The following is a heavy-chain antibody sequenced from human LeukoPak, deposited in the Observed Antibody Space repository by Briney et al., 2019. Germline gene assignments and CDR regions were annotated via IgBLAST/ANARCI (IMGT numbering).Heavy chain of an antibody. D-gene: IGHD3-22*01. V-gene: IGHV4-61*01. CDR2: IYYSGST. CDR3: ARGSADMIIGGTYYFDY. Sequence: RPSETLSLTCTVSGVSITSRSYYWRWLRQPPGKGLEWIGYIYYSGSTNYNPSLKSRVTISVDTSKNQFSLKLSSVTAADTAVYYCARGSADMIIGGTYYFDYWGQGTLVTVSS. CDR1: GVSITSRSYY. J-gene: IGHJ4*02.